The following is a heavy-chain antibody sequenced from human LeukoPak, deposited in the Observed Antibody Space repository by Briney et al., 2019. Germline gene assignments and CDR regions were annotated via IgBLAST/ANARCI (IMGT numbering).Heavy chain of an antibody. V-gene: IGHV3-21*01. Sequence: GGSLRLSCAASGFTFSSYSMNWVRRAPGKGLEWVSSISSSSSYIYYADSVEGRFTISRDNAKNSLYLQMNSLRAEDTAVYYCARGHRGLAVWGQGTLVTVSS. CDR3: ARGHRGLAV. CDR1: GFTFSSYS. CDR2: ISSSSSYI. D-gene: IGHD3/OR15-3a*01. J-gene: IGHJ4*02.